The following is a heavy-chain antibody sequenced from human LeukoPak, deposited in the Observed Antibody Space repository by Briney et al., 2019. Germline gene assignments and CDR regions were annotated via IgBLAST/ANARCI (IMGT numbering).Heavy chain of an antibody. CDR1: GYSISSGYY. D-gene: IGHD5-12*01. Sequence: SETLSLTCAVPGYSISSGYYWGWIRQPPGKGLEWIGSIYHSGSTYYNPSLKSRVTISVDTSKNQFSLKLSSVTAADTAVYYCARHGYDSLFYWGQGTLVTVSS. V-gene: IGHV4-38-2*01. CDR3: ARHGYDSLFY. CDR2: IYHSGST. J-gene: IGHJ4*02.